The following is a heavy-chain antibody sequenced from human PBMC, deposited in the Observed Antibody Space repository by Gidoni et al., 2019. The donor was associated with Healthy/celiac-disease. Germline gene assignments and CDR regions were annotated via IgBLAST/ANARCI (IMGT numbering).Heavy chain of an antibody. CDR1: GFTFSSSW. V-gene: IGHV3-7*03. J-gene: IGHJ5*02. Sequence: EVQLVESGGGLVQPGGSLRLSCAASGFTFSSSWMSWVRQAPGKGLEWVANIKQDGSEKYYVDSVKGRFTISRDNAKNSLYLQMNSLRAEDTAVYYCARDLSGFTYGDYEEGGFDPWGQGTLVTVSS. CDR2: IKQDGSEK. CDR3: ARDLSGFTYGDYEEGGFDP. D-gene: IGHD4-17*01.